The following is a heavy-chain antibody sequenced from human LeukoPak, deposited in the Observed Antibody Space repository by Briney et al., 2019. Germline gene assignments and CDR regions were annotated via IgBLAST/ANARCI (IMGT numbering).Heavy chain of an antibody. D-gene: IGHD7-27*01. V-gene: IGHV4-61*02. J-gene: IGHJ4*02. CDR2: IYTSGST. CDR1: GGSISSGSYY. Sequence: PSETLSLTCTVSGGSISSGSYYWSWIRQPAGKGLEWIGRIYTSGSTNYNPSLKSRVTISVDTSKNQFSLKLSSVTAADTAVYYCARDRPDGDHDYWGQGTLVTVSS. CDR3: ARDRPDGDHDY.